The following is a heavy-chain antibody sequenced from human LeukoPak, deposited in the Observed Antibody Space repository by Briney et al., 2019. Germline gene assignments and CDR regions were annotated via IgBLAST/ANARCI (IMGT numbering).Heavy chain of an antibody. J-gene: IGHJ4*02. CDR1: GGTFSSYT. D-gene: IGHD5-12*01. V-gene: IGHV1-69*02. CDR2: IIPILGIA. Sequence: SVKVSCKASGGTFSSYTISWVRQAPGQGLEWMGRIIPILGIANYAQKFQGRVTITADKSTSTAYMELSSLRSEDTAVYYCAGRGYSGYYLLLYVYWGQGTLVTVSS. CDR3: AGRGYSGYYLLLYVY.